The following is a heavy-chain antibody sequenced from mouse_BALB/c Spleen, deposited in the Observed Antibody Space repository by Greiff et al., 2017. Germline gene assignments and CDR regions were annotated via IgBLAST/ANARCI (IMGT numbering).Heavy chain of an antibody. CDR1: GYTFSSYW. J-gene: IGHJ3*01. V-gene: IGHV1-9*01. CDR2: ILPGSGST. Sequence: QVQLQQSGAELMKPGASVKISCKATGYTFSSYWIEWVKQRPGHGLEWIGEILPGSGSTNYNEKFKGKATFTADTSSNTAYMQLSSLTSEDSAVYYCARWGIYYGNYWAYWGQGTLVTVSA. CDR3: ARWGIYYGNYWAY. D-gene: IGHD2-1*01.